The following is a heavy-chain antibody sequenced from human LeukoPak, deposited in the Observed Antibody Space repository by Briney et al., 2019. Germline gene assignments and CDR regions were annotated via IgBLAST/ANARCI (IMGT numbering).Heavy chain of an antibody. J-gene: IGHJ4*02. D-gene: IGHD3-22*01. V-gene: IGHV4-59*01. CDR2: IYYSGST. CDR1: GGSISSYY. CDR3: ARATYYYDSSGYAY. Sequence: SETLSLTCTVSGGSISSYYWSWIRQPPGKGLEWIGYIYYSGSTNYNPSLKSRVTISVDTSKNQFSLELSSVTAADTAVYYCARATYYYDSSGYAYWGQGTLVTVSS.